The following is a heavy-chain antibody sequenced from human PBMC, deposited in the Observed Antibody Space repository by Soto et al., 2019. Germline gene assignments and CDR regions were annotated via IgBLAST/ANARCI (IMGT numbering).Heavy chain of an antibody. Sequence: EVQLVESGGGLVQPGGSLRLSCAASGFTFCSYSMNWVRQAPGKGLEWVSYISSSSTTIYYADSVKGRFTISRDNAKNSLYLQMKSLRDEDTAVYFCASESQAYWGQGTLVTVSS. CDR2: ISSSSTTI. CDR3: ASESQAY. J-gene: IGHJ4*02. V-gene: IGHV3-48*02. CDR1: GFTFCSYS.